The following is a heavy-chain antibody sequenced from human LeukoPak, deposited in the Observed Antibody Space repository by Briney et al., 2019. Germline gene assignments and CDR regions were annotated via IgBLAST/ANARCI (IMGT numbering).Heavy chain of an antibody. CDR2: SQTTKPNSCTT. Sequence: GGSLRLSCAASGFAITDHHMDWVRQAPGKGMEGVGRSQTTKPNSCTTEYAASVKGRFTISRDDSKNSLYLQLNSLKTEDTAVYYCVRVATTSSGWYHFDNWGQGTLVTVSS. CDR1: GFAITDHH. J-gene: IGHJ4*02. D-gene: IGHD6-13*01. CDR3: VRVATTSSGWYHFDN. V-gene: IGHV3-72*01.